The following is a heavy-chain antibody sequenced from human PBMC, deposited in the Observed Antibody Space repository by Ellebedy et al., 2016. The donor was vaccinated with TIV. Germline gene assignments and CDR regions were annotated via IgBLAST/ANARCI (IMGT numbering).Heavy chain of an antibody. Sequence: AASVKVSCKASGYTFTNYAMHWVRHAPGQWLEWIGWINAGNGNTKYSQKFQGRVTITRDTSASTAYMELSSLRSEDTAVYYCERVYGAFNLFDPWGQGTLVTVSS. V-gene: IGHV1-3*01. CDR2: INAGNGNT. D-gene: IGHD3-10*01. J-gene: IGHJ5*02. CDR3: ERVYGAFNLFDP. CDR1: GYTFTNYA.